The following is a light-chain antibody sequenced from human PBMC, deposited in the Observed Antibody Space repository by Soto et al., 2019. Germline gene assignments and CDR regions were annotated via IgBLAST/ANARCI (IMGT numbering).Light chain of an antibody. CDR1: QGVTTN. Sequence: EIVMTQSPGTLSVSPGERATLSCRAGQGVTTNFAWYQQKSGQSPRLLIYDVSIRATGVPARFSGTGSETGFTLTISGLQSDDFGVYYCQQYATWPRTFGQGTKAESK. V-gene: IGKV3-15*01. CDR3: QQYATWPRT. J-gene: IGKJ1*01. CDR2: DVS.